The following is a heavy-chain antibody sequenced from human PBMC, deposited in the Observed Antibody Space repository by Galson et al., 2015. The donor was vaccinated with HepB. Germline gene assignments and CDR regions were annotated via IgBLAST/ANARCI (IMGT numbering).Heavy chain of an antibody. Sequence: SLRLSCAASGFTFSSHGMHWVRQAPGKGLEWVAVIYYDGSNKYYADSVRGRFTISRDNSRNTVYLQLNSLRAEDTAVYYCARDLQGWPQWYFDHWGQGTLVTV. J-gene: IGHJ4*02. CDR2: IYYDGSNK. CDR3: ARDLQGWPQWYFDH. D-gene: IGHD5-24*01. CDR1: GFTFSSHG. V-gene: IGHV3-33*08.